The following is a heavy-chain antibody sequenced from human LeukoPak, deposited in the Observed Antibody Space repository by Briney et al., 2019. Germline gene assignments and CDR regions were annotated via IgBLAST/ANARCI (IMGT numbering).Heavy chain of an antibody. D-gene: IGHD6-25*01. CDR1: GVSFSGYY. CDR3: ASWRGGSGWPHFDY. Sequence: PSETLSLTCAVYGVSFSGYYWIWIPQPPGKGLEGFGEINHSGSTNYNPSLKSRVTISVDTSKNQFSLKLSSVTAADTAVYYCASWRGGSGWPHFDYWGQGTLVTVSS. V-gene: IGHV4-34*01. J-gene: IGHJ4*02. CDR2: INHSGST.